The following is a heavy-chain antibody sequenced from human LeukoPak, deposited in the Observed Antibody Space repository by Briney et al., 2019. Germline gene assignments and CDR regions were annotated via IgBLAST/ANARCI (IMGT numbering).Heavy chain of an antibody. CDR1: GYPLTELS. Sequence: ASVKVSCKVSGYPLTELSMHWVRQAPGEGREWMGGFDPEAGESIYAQTRHGRITMPEDSSTDTAYMELRSLRSGDTAVYFCAILQNLSAAGRGAYWFDPWGQGTLVTVSS. CDR2: FDPEAGES. CDR3: AILQNLSAAGRGAYWFDP. J-gene: IGHJ5*02. V-gene: IGHV1-24*01. D-gene: IGHD2-2*01.